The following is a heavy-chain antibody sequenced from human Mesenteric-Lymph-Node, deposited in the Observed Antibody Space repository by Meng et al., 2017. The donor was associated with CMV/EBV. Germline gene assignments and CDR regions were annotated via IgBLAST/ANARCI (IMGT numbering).Heavy chain of an antibody. V-gene: IGHV4-59*01. CDR3: AREVPYYDFWSGYSAHSNWFDP. CDR2: IYYSGSN. J-gene: IGHJ5*02. D-gene: IGHD3-3*01. Sequence: SYYWSWIRRPPGKGLEWIGYIYYSGSNNYIPSLKSRIAVSVDTSKSQFSLKLSSVTAADTAVYYCAREVPYYDFWSGYSAHSNWFDPWGQGTLVTVSS. CDR1: SYY.